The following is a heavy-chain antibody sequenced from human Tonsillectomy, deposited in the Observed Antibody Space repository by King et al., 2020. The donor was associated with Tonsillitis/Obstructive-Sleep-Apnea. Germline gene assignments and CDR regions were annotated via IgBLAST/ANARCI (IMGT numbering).Heavy chain of an antibody. Sequence: VQLVESGGGLFKPGGSLRLSCAASGFTFSDYYMSWIRQAPGKGLEWGSYISRSSSYTKYADTVKGRFTISRDNAKNSRYLQMSSLRAEDTAVYYCARDSVDGRDYYYMDVWGKGTTVTVSS. V-gene: IGHV3-11*05. CDR1: GFTFSDYY. CDR3: ARDSVDGRDYYYMDV. J-gene: IGHJ6*03. CDR2: ISRSSSYT. D-gene: IGHD2-8*01.